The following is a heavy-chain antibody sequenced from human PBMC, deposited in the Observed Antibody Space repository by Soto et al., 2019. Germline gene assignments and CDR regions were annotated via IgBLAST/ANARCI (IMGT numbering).Heavy chain of an antibody. D-gene: IGHD3-3*01. Sequence: QVTLKESGPVLVKPTEPLTLTCTVSGFSLSNARMGVSWIRQPPGKALEWLAHIFSNDEKSYSTSLKSRLTISKDTSKSQVVLTMTNMDPVDTATYYCARIEMGFDDSIPYDAFDIWGQGTMVTVSS. CDR2: IFSNDEK. CDR1: GFSLSNARMG. V-gene: IGHV2-26*01. CDR3: ARIEMGFDDSIPYDAFDI. J-gene: IGHJ3*02.